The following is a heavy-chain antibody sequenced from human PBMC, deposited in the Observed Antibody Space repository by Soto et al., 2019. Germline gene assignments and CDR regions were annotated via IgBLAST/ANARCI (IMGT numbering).Heavy chain of an antibody. D-gene: IGHD4-17*01. CDR3: ARDWMTTVVTPFYYGMDV. V-gene: IGHV3-53*01. CDR2: IYSGGST. J-gene: IGHJ6*02. Sequence: GSLRLSCAASGFTVSSNYMSWVRQAPGKGLEWVSVIYSGGSTYYADSVKGRFTISRDNSKNTLYLQMNSLRAEDTAVYYCARDWMTTVVTPFYYGMDVWGQGTTVTVSS. CDR1: GFTVSSNY.